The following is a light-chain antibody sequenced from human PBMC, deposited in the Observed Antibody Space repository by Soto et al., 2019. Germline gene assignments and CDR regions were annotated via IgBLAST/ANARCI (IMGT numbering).Light chain of an antibody. V-gene: IGKV1-27*01. J-gene: IGKJ3*01. CDR1: QGIRNF. Sequence: DIQMTQSPTSLSASVGDRVTITCRASQGIRNFVAWYQQKPGKAPKLLIYAASTLQSGVPSRFSGSGSGTDFTLTINRLQPEDVATYPCLKYSSGPVFGPVTKVEIK. CDR2: AAS. CDR3: LKYSSGPV.